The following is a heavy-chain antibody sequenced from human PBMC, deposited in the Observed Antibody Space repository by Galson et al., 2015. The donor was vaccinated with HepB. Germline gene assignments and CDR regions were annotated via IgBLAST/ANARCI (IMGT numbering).Heavy chain of an antibody. D-gene: IGHD2-15*01. CDR1: GYTFTSYG. Sequence: SVKVSCKASGYTFTSYGISWVRQAPGQGLEWMGWISAYNGNTNYAQKLQGRVTMTTDTSTSTAYMELRSLRSDDTAMYYCARVGQFVVVVAAPDYWGQGTLVTVSS. V-gene: IGHV1-18*01. CDR3: ARVGQFVVVVAAPDY. CDR2: ISAYNGNT. J-gene: IGHJ4*02.